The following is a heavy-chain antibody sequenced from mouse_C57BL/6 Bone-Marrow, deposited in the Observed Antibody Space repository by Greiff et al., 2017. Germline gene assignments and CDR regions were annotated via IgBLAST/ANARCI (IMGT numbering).Heavy chain of an antibody. CDR3: ARALTGGDY. CDR1: GYAFTNYL. Sequence: VQLVESGAELVRPGTSVKVSCKASGYAFTNYLIEWVNQRPGQGLEWIGVINPGSGGTNYNEKFKGKATLTADKSSSTAYMQLSSLTSEDSAVYFCARALTGGDYWGQGTTLTVSS. CDR2: INPGSGGT. V-gene: IGHV1-54*01. J-gene: IGHJ2*01. D-gene: IGHD4-1*01.